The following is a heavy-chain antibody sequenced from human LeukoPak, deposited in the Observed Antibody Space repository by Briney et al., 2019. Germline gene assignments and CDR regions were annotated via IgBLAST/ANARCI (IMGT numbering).Heavy chain of an antibody. J-gene: IGHJ4*02. Sequence: SETLSLTCTVSGGSISITSYYWGWIRQPPGKGLEWIGSMYSSGSAYYNPSLKSRVTISVDTSKNQFSLKLSSVTAADTAVYYCARDPPAGTSPYWGQGALVTVSS. CDR3: ARDPPAGTSPY. V-gene: IGHV4-39*07. D-gene: IGHD1-7*01. CDR2: MYSSGSA. CDR1: GGSISITSYY.